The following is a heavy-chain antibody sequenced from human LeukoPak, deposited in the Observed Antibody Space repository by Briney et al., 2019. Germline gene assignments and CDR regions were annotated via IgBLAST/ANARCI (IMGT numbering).Heavy chain of an antibody. D-gene: IGHD3-10*01. CDR2: ISGSGGST. V-gene: IGHV3-23*01. CDR1: GFTFSSYA. Sequence: GGSLRLSCAASGFTFSSYAMSWVRQAPGKGLEWVSAISGSGGSTYYADSVKGRFTISRDNSKNTLYLQMNSLRAEDTAVYYCAKGSFTSWFRELMSPDYWGRGTLVTVSS. J-gene: IGHJ4*02. CDR3: AKGSFTSWFRELMSPDY.